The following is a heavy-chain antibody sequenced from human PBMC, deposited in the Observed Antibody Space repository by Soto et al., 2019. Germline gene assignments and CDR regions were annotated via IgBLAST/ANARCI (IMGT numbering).Heavy chain of an antibody. D-gene: IGHD5-12*01. V-gene: IGHV1-69*08. CDR1: GGTFRNDI. Sequence: QVQVVQSGAEVKKPGSSVKVSCKASGGTFRNDIITWVLQAPGQGLEWMGRIIPLLDIANYDQKFQGRVTITADKSTSTADIELNSLRSEDTAVYYCVRDSSIGSTYSGYDGIDYWGQGPLVTVSS. CDR2: IIPLLDIA. CDR3: VRDSSIGSTYSGYDGIDY. J-gene: IGHJ4*02.